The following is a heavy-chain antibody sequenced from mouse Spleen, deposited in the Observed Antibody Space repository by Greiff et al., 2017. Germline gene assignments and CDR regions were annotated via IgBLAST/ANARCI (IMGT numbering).Heavy chain of an antibody. D-gene: IGHD2-1*01. CDR2: ISDGGSYT. V-gene: IGHV5-4*03. Sequence: DVKLVESGGGLVKPGGSLKLSCAASGFTFSSYAMSWVRQTPEKRLEWVATISDGGSYTYYPDNVKGRFTISRDNAKNNLYLQMSHLKSEDTAMYYCARGIYYGNLFAYWGQGTLVTVSA. CDR3: ARGIYYGNLFAY. J-gene: IGHJ3*01. CDR1: GFTFSSYA.